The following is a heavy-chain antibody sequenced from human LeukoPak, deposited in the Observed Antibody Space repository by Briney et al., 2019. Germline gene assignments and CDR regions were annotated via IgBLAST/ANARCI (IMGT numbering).Heavy chain of an antibody. CDR1: GGTFSSYA. Sequence: ASVKVSCKASGGTFSSYAISWVRQAPGQRLEWMGGIIPIFATANYAQKFQGRVTITADESTSTAYMELSSLRSEDTAVYYCARGPITTRSHFDYWGQGTLVTVSS. D-gene: IGHD3-22*01. CDR2: IIPIFATA. CDR3: ARGPITTRSHFDY. J-gene: IGHJ4*02. V-gene: IGHV1-69*13.